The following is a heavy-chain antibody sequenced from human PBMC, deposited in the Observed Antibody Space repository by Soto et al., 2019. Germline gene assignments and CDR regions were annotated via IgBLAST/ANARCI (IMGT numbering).Heavy chain of an antibody. CDR3: ARGRGSGSYSYYFDY. D-gene: IGHD3-10*01. J-gene: IGHJ4*02. Sequence: SVKVSCKASGGTFSSYAISWVRQAPGQGLEWMGGIIPIFGTANYAQKFQGRVTITADESTSTAYMELSSLRSEDTAVYYCARGRGSGSYSYYFDYWGQGTLVTVSS. CDR2: IIPIFGTA. V-gene: IGHV1-69*13. CDR1: GGTFSSYA.